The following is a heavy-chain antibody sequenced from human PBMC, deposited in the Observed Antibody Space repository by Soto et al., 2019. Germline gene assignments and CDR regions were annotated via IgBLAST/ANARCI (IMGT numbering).Heavy chain of an antibody. CDR1: GDSISTDDYY. Sequence: SETLSLTXTVSGDSISTDDYYWSWIRQTPGKGLEWIGHIFHSGSTYYNPSLKSRLSISIDTSKNQLSLRLNYVTAADTAVYFCARDRGGTWRGGWFDPWGQGTLVTVSS. J-gene: IGHJ5*02. V-gene: IGHV4-30-4*01. CDR3: ARDRGGTWRGGWFDP. D-gene: IGHD3-10*01. CDR2: IFHSGST.